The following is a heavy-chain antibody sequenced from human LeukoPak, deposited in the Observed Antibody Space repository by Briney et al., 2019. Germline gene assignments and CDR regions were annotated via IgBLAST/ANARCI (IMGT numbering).Heavy chain of an antibody. CDR1: GFTFDDYA. J-gene: IGHJ5*02. V-gene: IGHV3-9*01. D-gene: IGHD3-10*01. Sequence: GRSLRLSCAASGFTFDDYAMHWVRQAPGKGLEWVSGISWNSGSIGYADSVKGRFTISRDNAKNSLYLQMNSLRAEDTAVYYCARVLLGSWDWFDPWGQGTLVTVSS. CDR2: ISWNSGSI. CDR3: ARVLLGSWDWFDP.